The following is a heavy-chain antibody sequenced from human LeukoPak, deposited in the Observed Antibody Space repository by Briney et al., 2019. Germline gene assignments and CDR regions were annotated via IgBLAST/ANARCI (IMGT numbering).Heavy chain of an antibody. CDR2: MNPNSGGT. Sequence: GASVKVSCKASGYTFTSYDINWVRQATGQGLEWMGWMNPNSGGTNYAQKFQGRVTMTRDTSISTAYMELSRLRSDDTAVYYCARDLYDSSGYYYGYWGQGTLVTVSS. V-gene: IGHV1-2*02. J-gene: IGHJ4*02. CDR1: GYTFTSYD. CDR3: ARDLYDSSGYYYGY. D-gene: IGHD3-22*01.